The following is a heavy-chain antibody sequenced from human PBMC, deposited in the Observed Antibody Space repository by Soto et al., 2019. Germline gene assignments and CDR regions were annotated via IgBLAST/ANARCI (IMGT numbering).Heavy chain of an antibody. D-gene: IGHD5-12*01. CDR1: GGSISSSSYY. CDR2: IYYSGST. V-gene: IGHV4-31*03. J-gene: IGHJ4*01. CDR3: ARALSATTCFDY. Sequence: PSETLSLTCTVSGGSISSSSYYWGWIRQPPGKGLEWIGYIYYSGSTYYNPSLKSRVTISVDTSKNQFSLKLSSVTAADTAVYYCARALSATTCFDYWGQGTLVTVSS.